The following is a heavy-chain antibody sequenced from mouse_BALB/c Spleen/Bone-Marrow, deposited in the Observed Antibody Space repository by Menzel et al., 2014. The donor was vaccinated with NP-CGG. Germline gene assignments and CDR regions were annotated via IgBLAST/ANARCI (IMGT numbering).Heavy chain of an antibody. CDR2: IYPGDGDT. J-gene: IGHJ2*01. CDR3: ARGGISVDY. V-gene: IGHV1-80*01. Sequence: VKLVESGAELVRPGSSVKISCKASGYAFSVYWMNWVKQRPGQGLEWIGQIYPGDGDTNYNGKFMGRATLTADKSSNTAYMQLSSLTSEDSAVYFCARGGISVDYWGQGTTLTVSS. CDR1: GYAFSVYW.